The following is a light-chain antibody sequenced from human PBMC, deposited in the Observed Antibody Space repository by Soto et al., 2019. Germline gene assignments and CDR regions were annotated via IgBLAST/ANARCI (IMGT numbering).Light chain of an antibody. Sequence: EIVLTQSPGTLSLYPGERATLSCRASQSVSSSYLAWYQHKPGQAPRLLIYGASSRATGIPDRFSGSGSGTDFTLTISRLEPEDFAVYYCQQYDSSPLTFGGGTKVEIK. V-gene: IGKV3-20*01. J-gene: IGKJ4*01. CDR1: QSVSSSY. CDR2: GAS. CDR3: QQYDSSPLT.